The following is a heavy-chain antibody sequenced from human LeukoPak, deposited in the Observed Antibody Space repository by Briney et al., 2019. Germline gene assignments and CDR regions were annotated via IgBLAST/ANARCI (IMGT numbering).Heavy chain of an antibody. CDR3: ARACPDYHYDSSGYYYGDY. V-gene: IGHV1-18*01. D-gene: IGHD3-22*01. CDR2: ISAYNGNT. J-gene: IGHJ4*02. CDR1: GYTFTSYG. Sequence: GATVKVSCKASGYTFTSYGISWVRQAPGQGLEWMGWISAYNGNTNYAQKLQGRVTMTTDTSTSTAYMELRSLRSDDTAVYYCARACPDYHYDSSGYYYGDYWGQGTLVTVSS.